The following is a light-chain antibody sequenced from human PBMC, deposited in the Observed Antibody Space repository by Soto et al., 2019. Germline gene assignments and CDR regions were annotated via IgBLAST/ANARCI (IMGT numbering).Light chain of an antibody. J-gene: IGKJ1*01. CDR3: QQRYNWPQT. Sequence: ETVLTQSPATLSLSPGERANLSCRASQSVSSHLAWYQQKPGQAPRLLIYDASNRATGIPARFSGSGSGTDFTLTISSLEPEDFAVYYCQQRYNWPQTFGQGTKVDIK. CDR2: DAS. V-gene: IGKV3-11*01. CDR1: QSVSSH.